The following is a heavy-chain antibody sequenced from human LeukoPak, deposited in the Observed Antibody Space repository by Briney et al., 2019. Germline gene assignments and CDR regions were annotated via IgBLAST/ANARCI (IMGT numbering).Heavy chain of an antibody. J-gene: IGHJ6*02. Sequence: GGSLRLSCAASGFSFSSYSMNWVRQAPGKGLEWVSYISSSSSTIYYADSVKGRFTISRDNAKNSLYLQMNSLRAEDTAVYYCARDLGSITMVRGSWLWYYYGMDVWGQGTTVTVSS. D-gene: IGHD3-10*01. V-gene: IGHV3-48*04. CDR1: GFSFSSYS. CDR3: ARDLGSITMVRGSWLWYYYGMDV. CDR2: ISSSSSTI.